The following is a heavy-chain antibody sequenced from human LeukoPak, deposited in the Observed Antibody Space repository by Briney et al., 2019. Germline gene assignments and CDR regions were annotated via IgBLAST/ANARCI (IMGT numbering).Heavy chain of an antibody. CDR3: AQNGYSSSWYLPYFDY. J-gene: IGHJ4*02. CDR1: GFTFSNYG. D-gene: IGHD6-13*01. V-gene: IGHV3-30*18. CDR2: ISYDGNKK. Sequence: GGSLGLSCAASGFTFSNYGMHWVRQAPGKGLEWVAVISYDGNKKYCADSVKGRFTISRDNSKNTLFLQMDSLGTEDTAVYYCAQNGYSSSWYLPYFDYWGQGTLVTVSS.